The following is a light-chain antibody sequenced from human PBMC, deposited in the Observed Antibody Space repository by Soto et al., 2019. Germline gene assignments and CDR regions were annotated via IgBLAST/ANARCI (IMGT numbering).Light chain of an antibody. V-gene: IGKV1-5*03. CDR2: KAS. Sequence: DIQMTQSPSTLSASVGDRVTITCRASQSISSWLAWYQQKPGKAPKLLIYKASSLESGVASRFSGSGSGTEFTLTISSLQPDDFATYYCQPYNSYPLTFGGGTKVEIK. CDR1: QSISSW. CDR3: QPYNSYPLT. J-gene: IGKJ4*01.